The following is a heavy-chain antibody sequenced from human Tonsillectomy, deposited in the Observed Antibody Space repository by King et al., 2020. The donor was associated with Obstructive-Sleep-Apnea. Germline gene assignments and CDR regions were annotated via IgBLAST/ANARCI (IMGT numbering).Heavy chain of an antibody. CDR1: GFTFGSYS. CDR3: ASVSMGDYDYVWGSYREGVDY. V-gene: IGHV3-48*01. D-gene: IGHD3-16*02. J-gene: IGHJ4*02. Sequence: VQLVESGGGLVQPGGSLRLSCAASGFTFGSYSMNWVRQAPGKGLEWVSYISSSSSTIYYADSVKGRFTIYRDNAKNSLYLQMNSLRAEDTAVYYCASVSMGDYDYVWGSYREGVDYWGQGTLVTVSS. CDR2: ISSSSSTI.